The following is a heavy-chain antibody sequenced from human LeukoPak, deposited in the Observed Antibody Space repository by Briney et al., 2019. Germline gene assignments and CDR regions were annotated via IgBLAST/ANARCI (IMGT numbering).Heavy chain of an antibody. J-gene: IGHJ4*02. V-gene: IGHV3-30*04. CDR3: ALGKEYYDILTGLDY. CDR1: GFTFSSYA. D-gene: IGHD3-9*01. Sequence: GGSLRLSCAASGFTFSSYAMHWVRQAPGKGLEWVAVISYDGSNKYYADSVKGRFTISRDNSKNTLYLQMNSLRAEDTAVYYCALGKEYYDILTGLDYWGQGTLVTVSS. CDR2: ISYDGSNK.